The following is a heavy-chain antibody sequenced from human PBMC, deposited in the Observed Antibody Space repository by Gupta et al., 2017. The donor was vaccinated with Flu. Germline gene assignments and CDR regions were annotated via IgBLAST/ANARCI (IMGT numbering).Heavy chain of an antibody. J-gene: IGHJ4*02. Sequence: AASGFTFSGNAMHWVRQAPGKGLEWVAIIWYDGSKEYYADSVKGRCSISRDNSKNILYLQMNSLTAEDSAVYYCARDFCSSTSCYSFHFDSWGQGTLVTVSS. V-gene: IGHV3-33*01. D-gene: IGHD2-2*01. CDR1: GFTFSGNA. CDR2: IWYDGSKE. CDR3: ARDFCSSTSCYSFHFDS.